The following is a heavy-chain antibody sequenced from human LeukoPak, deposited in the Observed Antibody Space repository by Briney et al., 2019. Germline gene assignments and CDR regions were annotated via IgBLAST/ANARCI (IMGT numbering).Heavy chain of an antibody. D-gene: IGHD6-13*01. V-gene: IGHV4-34*01. CDR3: ARDHHSSSWYRGAYYFDY. J-gene: IGHJ4*02. Sequence: SETLSLTCAVYGVSFSGYYWSWIRQPPGKGLEWIGEINHSGSTNYNPSLKSRVTISVDTSKNQFSLKLSSVTAADTAVYYCARDHHSSSWYRGAYYFDYWGQGTLVTVSS. CDR1: GVSFSGYY. CDR2: INHSGST.